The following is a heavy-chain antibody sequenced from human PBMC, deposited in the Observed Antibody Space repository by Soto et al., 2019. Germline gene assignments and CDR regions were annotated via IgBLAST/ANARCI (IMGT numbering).Heavy chain of an antibody. CDR2: VISASGSV. V-gene: IGHV1-69*06. Sequence: QVQVVQSGAEVKKPGSSVKISCKASGRIFSSFPTSWVRQVPGQGLEWMGGVISASGSVTYAPKFQCRVTMTAVNSAGIGYMELTSLTSEDTAIYYCARVGSRDAYNSVLDQWGPGTMVTVSS. CDR1: GRIFSSFP. CDR3: ARVGSRDAYNSVLDQ. J-gene: IGHJ1*01. D-gene: IGHD1-1*01.